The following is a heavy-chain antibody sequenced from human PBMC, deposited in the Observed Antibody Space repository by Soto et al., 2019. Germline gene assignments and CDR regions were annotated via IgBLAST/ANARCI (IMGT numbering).Heavy chain of an antibody. V-gene: IGHV1-69*06. J-gene: IGHJ6*02. CDR1: GGTFSSYA. D-gene: IGHD6-13*01. CDR2: IIPIFGTA. Sequence: QVQLVQSGAEVKKPGSSVKVSCKASGGTFSSYAISWVRQAPGKGLEWMGGIIPIFGTANYAQKFQGRVTITADKSTSTAYMELSSLRSEDTAVYYCAREGGSWHPYYYYYGMDVGGQGTTVTVSS. CDR3: AREGGSWHPYYYYYGMDV.